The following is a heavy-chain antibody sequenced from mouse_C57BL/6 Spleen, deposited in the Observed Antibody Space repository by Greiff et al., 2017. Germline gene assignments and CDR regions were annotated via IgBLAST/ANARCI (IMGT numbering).Heavy chain of an antibody. CDR1: GYTFTSYW. D-gene: IGHD1-1*01. J-gene: IGHJ2*01. CDR3: AREEATVVATGNYFDY. Sequence: VQLQQSGAELVKPGASVKLSCKASGYTFTSYWMHWVKQRPGQGLEWIGMIHPNSGSTNYNEKFKSKATLTVDKSSSTAYMQLSSLTSEDSAVYYCAREEATVVATGNYFDYWGQGTTLTVSS. CDR2: IHPNSGST. V-gene: IGHV1-64*01.